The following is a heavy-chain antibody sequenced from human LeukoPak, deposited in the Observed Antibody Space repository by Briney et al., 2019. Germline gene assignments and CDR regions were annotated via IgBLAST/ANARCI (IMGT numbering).Heavy chain of an antibody. D-gene: IGHD3-16*01. CDR2: ITWNSDFI. V-gene: IGHV3-9*01. CDR1: GFKFDDYA. J-gene: IGHJ4*02. CDR3: TKDVADYVWGEYRHFDK. Sequence: GGSLRPPLAAAGFKFDDYAMHWVRQDPGKGLELVAGITWNSDFIAFADSLKGRFSISRDNGKNSLFLQMNSLTPEDTAFYYCTKDVADYVWGEYRHFDKWGQGALVTVSS.